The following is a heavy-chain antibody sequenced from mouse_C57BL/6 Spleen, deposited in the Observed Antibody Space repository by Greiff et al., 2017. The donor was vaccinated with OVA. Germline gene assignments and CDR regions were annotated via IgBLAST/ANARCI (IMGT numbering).Heavy chain of an antibody. D-gene: IGHD4-1*01. CDR2: IHPNSGST. CDR3: ARFNWDVRGAMDY. V-gene: IGHV1-64*01. Sequence: QVQLQQPGAELVKPGASVKLSCKASGYTFTSYWMHWVKQRPGQGLEWIGMIHPNSGSTNYNEKFKSKATLTVDKSSSTAYMQLSSLTSEDSAVYYCARFNWDVRGAMDYWGQGTSVTVSS. J-gene: IGHJ4*01. CDR1: GYTFTSYW.